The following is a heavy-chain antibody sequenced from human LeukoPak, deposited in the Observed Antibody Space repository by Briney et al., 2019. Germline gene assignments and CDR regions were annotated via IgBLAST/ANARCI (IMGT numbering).Heavy chain of an antibody. CDR2: IYHSGST. V-gene: IGHV4-30-2*01. Sequence: ASQTLSLTCAVSGGSISSGGYSWSWIRQPPGKGLEWIGYIYHSGSTYYNPSLKSRVTISVDRSKNQFSLKLGSVTAADTAVYYCARDHGSALFDYWGQGTLVTVSS. CDR3: ARDHGSALFDY. J-gene: IGHJ4*02. D-gene: IGHD3-10*01. CDR1: GGSISSGGYS.